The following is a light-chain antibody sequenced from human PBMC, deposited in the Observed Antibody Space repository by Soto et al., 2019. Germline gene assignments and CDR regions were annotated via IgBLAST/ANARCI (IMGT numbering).Light chain of an antibody. V-gene: IGKV3-20*01. CDR2: GAS. J-gene: IGKJ1*01. CDR1: QSVSSTY. Sequence: EIVLTQSLGTLSLSPGERATLCCSASQSVSSTYLAWSQQQPGQAPRVLIYGASNRATGIPDRFSGSGSGTDFTLTISRLEPEDFAVYYCQQYGSSSWTLGQGTKVDIK. CDR3: QQYGSSSWT.